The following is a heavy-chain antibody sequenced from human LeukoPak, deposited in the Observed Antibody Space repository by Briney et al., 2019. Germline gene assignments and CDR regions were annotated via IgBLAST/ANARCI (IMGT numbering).Heavy chain of an antibody. CDR1: VFTVRSNY. V-gene: IGHV4-34*01. CDR2: FYHSGST. D-gene: IGHD6-19*01. Sequence: PGEPLRLSCRASVFTVRSNYMSGLRQAPGKGLEWIGEFYHSGSTNYNPPLKSRVTISVDTSKNQFSLKMSSVTAADTAVYYCARGVRSSGWKFPYYYMDVWGKGTTVTVSS. CDR3: ARGVRSSGWKFPYYYMDV. J-gene: IGHJ6*03.